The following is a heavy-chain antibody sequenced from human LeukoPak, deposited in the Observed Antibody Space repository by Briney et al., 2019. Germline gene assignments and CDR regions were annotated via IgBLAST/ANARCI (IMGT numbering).Heavy chain of an antibody. D-gene: IGHD6-19*01. CDR1: GGSISSYY. V-gene: IGHV4-59*12. Sequence: SETLSLTCTVSGGSISSYYWSWIRQPPGKGLEWIGYIYYSGSTNYNPSLKSRVTMSVDTSKNQFSLKLSSVTAADTAVYYCARDDIAVAGTDAFDIWGQGTMVTVSS. CDR2: IYYSGST. CDR3: ARDDIAVAGTDAFDI. J-gene: IGHJ3*02.